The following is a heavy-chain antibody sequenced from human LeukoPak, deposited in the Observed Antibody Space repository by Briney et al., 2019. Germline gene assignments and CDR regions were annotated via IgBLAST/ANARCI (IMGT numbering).Heavy chain of an antibody. CDR1: GFTFSSYW. CDR2: INSDGSST. Sequence: PGGSLRLSCAASGFTFSSYWMHWVRQAPGKGLVWVSRINSDGSSTSYADSVKGRFSISRDISKNTLYLQISSLRADDTATYYCARYYYGSGSSHRESFDYWGQGALVTVSS. V-gene: IGHV3-74*01. CDR3: ARYYYGSGSSHRESFDY. D-gene: IGHD3-10*01. J-gene: IGHJ4*02.